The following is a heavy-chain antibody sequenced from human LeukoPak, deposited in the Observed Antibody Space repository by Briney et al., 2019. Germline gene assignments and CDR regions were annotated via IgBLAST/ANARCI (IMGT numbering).Heavy chain of an antibody. J-gene: IGHJ5*02. CDR2: ISGDGSST. Sequence: PGGSLRLSCAASEFTFSSYWMHWVRQAPGEGLVWVSRISGDGSSTTYADSVKGRFIISRDNSKNTLYLQMDSLRAEDTAVYYCTRRVDATRWYDPWGRGTLVTVSS. CDR1: EFTFSSYW. CDR3: TRRVDATRWYDP. D-gene: IGHD2-15*01. V-gene: IGHV3-74*03.